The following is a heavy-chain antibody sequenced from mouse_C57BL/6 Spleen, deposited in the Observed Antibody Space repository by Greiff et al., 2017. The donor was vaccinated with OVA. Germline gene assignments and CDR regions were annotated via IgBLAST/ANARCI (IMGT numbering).Heavy chain of an antibody. V-gene: IGHV5-17*01. J-gene: IGHJ4*01. CDR3: ATIYYGPYYAMDY. D-gene: IGHD2-1*01. Sequence: EVHLVESGGGLVKPGGSLKLSCAASGFTFSDYGMHWVRQAPEKGLEWVAYISSGSSTIYYADTVKGRFTISRDNAKNTLFLQMTSLRSEDTAMYYCATIYYGPYYAMDYWGQGTSVTVSS. CDR1: GFTFSDYG. CDR2: ISSGSSTI.